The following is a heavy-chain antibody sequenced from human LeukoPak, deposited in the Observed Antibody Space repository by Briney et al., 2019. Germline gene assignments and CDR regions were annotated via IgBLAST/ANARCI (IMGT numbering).Heavy chain of an antibody. CDR2: INAGNGNT. CDR1: GYTFTSYA. J-gene: IGHJ4*02. V-gene: IGHV1-3*01. D-gene: IGHD3-22*01. Sequence: ASVKVSCKASGYTFTSYAMHWVRQAPGQRLEWMGWINAGNGNTKYSQEFQGRVTITRDTSTSTAYMELRSLRSDDTAVYYCARDRLYYYDSSGPDYWGQGTLVTVSS. CDR3: ARDRLYYYDSSGPDY.